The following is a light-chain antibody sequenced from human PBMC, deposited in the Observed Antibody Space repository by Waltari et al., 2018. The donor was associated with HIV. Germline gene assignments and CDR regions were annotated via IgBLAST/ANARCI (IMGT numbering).Light chain of an antibody. CDR1: QSVSSSY. CDR3: QQYGSSPET. CDR2: GIS. V-gene: IGKV3-20*01. Sequence: IVLTKSPGTLSLSQGERAILSCRASQSVSSSYLAWYQQRPGQAPRLLIYGISSRATGIPDRFSGSGSGTDFALTISRLEPEDFAVYYCQQYGSSPETFGQGTKVEIK. J-gene: IGKJ1*01.